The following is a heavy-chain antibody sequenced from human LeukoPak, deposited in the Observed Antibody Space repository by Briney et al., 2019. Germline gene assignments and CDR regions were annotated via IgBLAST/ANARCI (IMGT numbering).Heavy chain of an antibody. J-gene: IGHJ6*02. CDR2: IWYDGHNV. V-gene: IGHV3-33*06. D-gene: IGHD3-10*01. CDR3: AKGAYGSGSYYPYYYYGMDV. CDR1: GFTFGNNG. Sequence: QPGRSLTLSCAASGFTFGNNGMHWVRQAPGKGLEWLAVIWYDGHNVDYADSVKGRFTISRDNSKNTLYLQMNSLRAEDTAVYYCAKGAYGSGSYYPYYYYGMDVWGQGTTVTVSS.